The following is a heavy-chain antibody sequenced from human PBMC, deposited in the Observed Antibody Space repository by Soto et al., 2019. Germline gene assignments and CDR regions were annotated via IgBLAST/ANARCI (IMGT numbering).Heavy chain of an antibody. V-gene: IGHV4-59*01. D-gene: IGHD6-6*01. J-gene: IGHJ4*02. CDR1: GGSISSYY. Sequence: PSETLSLTCTVSGGSISSYYWSWIRQPPGKGLEWIGYIYYSGSTNYNPSLKSRVTISVDTSKNQFSLKLSSVTAADTAVYYCARLPIAARRLRRSGDEFDYWGQGTLVTVSS. CDR2: IYYSGST. CDR3: ARLPIAARRLRRSGDEFDY.